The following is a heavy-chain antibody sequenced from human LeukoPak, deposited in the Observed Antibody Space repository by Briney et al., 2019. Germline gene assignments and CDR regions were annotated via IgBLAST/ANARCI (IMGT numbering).Heavy chain of an antibody. CDR1: GGTFSSYA. CDR2: IIPIFGTA. Sequence: ASVKVSCKASGGTFSSYAISWVRQAPGQGLEWMGGIIPIFGTANYAQKFQSRVTITADKSTSTAYMELSSLRSEDTAVYYCARTGTTAIDYYYGMDVWGKGTTVTVSS. J-gene: IGHJ6*04. D-gene: IGHD1-1*01. CDR3: ARTGTTAIDYYYGMDV. V-gene: IGHV1-69*06.